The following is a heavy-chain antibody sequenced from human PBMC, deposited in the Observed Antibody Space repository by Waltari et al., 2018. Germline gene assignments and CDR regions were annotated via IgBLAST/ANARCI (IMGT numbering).Heavy chain of an antibody. D-gene: IGHD7-27*01. CDR3: AKDQWTGDYYYGMDV. Sequence: QVQLVESGGGVVQRARSLRPSCAASGFNCGNYGMTWVRQAPGKGLEWVALISFDGSNEDYSDSVKGRFTISRDNSKNTLFLQMSRLRAEDTAMYYCAKDQWTGDYYYGMDVWGQGTTVTVSS. V-gene: IGHV3-30*18. CDR2: ISFDGSNE. J-gene: IGHJ6*02. CDR1: GFNCGNYG.